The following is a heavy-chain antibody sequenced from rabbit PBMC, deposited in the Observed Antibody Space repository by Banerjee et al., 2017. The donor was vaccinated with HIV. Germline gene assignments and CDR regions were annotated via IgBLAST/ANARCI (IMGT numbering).Heavy chain of an antibody. Sequence: QSLEESGGDLVKPEGSLTLTCTASGFSFSSSYYMCWVRQAPGKGLECIACIYGGSVGSSYYASWAKGRFTVSKTSSTTVTLQMTRLTAADTATYFCVRDTWAFNLWGPGTLVTVS. CDR1: GFSFSSSYY. CDR3: VRDTWAFNL. D-gene: IGHD3-1*01. V-gene: IGHV1S40*01. CDR2: IYGGSVGSS. J-gene: IGHJ4*01.